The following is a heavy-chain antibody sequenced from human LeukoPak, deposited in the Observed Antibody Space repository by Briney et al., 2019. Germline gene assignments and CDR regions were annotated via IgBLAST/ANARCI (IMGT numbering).Heavy chain of an antibody. CDR3: AKDVDYGDYVVY. CDR2: IRYDGSNK. Sequence: GGSLRLSCAASGFTFSNYGMHWVRQAPGKGLEWVAFIRYDGSNKSYADSVKGRFTISRDNSKNTLYLQMNSLRAEDTAVYYCAKDVDYGDYVVYWGQGTLVTVSS. D-gene: IGHD4-17*01. CDR1: GFTFSNYG. J-gene: IGHJ4*02. V-gene: IGHV3-30*02.